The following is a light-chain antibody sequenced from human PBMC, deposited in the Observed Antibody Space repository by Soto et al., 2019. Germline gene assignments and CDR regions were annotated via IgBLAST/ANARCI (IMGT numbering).Light chain of an antibody. Sequence: ALTQPASVSGSPGQSITISCTGTSSDVGGYNYVSWYQQHPGKAPKFMIYDVSNRPSGVSNRFSGSKSGNTASLTISGLQAEDEADYYCSSYTSSSTLVFGGGTKLTVL. CDR3: SSYTSSSTLV. V-gene: IGLV2-14*01. CDR1: SSDVGGYNY. J-gene: IGLJ2*01. CDR2: DVS.